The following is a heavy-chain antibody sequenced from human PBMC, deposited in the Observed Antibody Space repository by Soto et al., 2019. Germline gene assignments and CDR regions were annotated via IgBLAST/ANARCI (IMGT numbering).Heavy chain of an antibody. CDR3: ATDLGYCSSPSCLRYYYYYGMDV. Sequence: QVQLVESGGGVVQPGRSLRLSCAASGFTFSSYGMHWVRQAPGKGLEWVAVISYDGSNKYYADSVKGRFTISRDNSKNTLYMQMHSLRAEDTAVYACATDLGYCSSPSCLRYYYYYGMDVWVQGTTVTFSS. V-gene: IGHV3-30*03. D-gene: IGHD2-2*01. CDR1: GFTFSSYG. CDR2: ISYDGSNK. J-gene: IGHJ6*02.